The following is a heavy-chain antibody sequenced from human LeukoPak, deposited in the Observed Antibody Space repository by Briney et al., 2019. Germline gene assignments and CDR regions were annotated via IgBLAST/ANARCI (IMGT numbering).Heavy chain of an antibody. J-gene: IGHJ3*02. D-gene: IGHD3-16*01. CDR2: IYYSGST. Sequence: PSETLSLTCTVSGGSISSYYWSWIRQPPGKGLEWIGYIYYSGSTNYNPSLKSRVTISVDTSKNQFSLKLSSVTAADTAVYYCARFATIMIEAFDIWGQGTMVTVSS. CDR1: GGSISSYY. V-gene: IGHV4-59*01. CDR3: ARFATIMIEAFDI.